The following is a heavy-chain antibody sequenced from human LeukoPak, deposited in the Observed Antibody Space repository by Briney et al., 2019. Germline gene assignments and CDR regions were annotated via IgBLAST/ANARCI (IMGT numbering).Heavy chain of an antibody. D-gene: IGHD3-22*01. J-gene: IGHJ4*02. CDR1: GFTFSSYW. CDR2: INSDGSST. Sequence: GGSLRLSCAASGFTFSSYWMHWVRQAPGKGLVWVSRINSDGSSTSYADSVKGRFTISRDNAKNTLYLQMNSLRAEDTGVYYCAKDPKSMIVVVISDWGQGTLVTVSS. CDR3: AKDPKSMIVVVISD. V-gene: IGHV3-74*01.